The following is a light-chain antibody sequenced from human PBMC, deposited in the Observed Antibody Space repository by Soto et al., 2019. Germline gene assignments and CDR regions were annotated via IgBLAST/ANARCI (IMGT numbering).Light chain of an antibody. CDR1: QRVSGSS. CDR2: GGS. Sequence: VLTQSPGTLSLSPGDRATLSCRASQRVSGSSLSWYQQKPGQAPRLLSYGGSNRATGVPDRCSGSGSGADFTLTISRLEPEDFAVYHWQQYGNALSFGQGTKLEIK. CDR3: QQYGNALS. J-gene: IGKJ2*01. V-gene: IGKV3-20*01.